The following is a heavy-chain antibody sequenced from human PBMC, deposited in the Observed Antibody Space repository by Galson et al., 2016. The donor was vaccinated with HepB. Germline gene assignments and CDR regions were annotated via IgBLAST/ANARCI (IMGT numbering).Heavy chain of an antibody. CDR1: GFNIRAYA. CDR2: TSFDGTNN. J-gene: IGHJ6*02. D-gene: IGHD3-10*01. CDR3: ARGRAAMDV. V-gene: IGHV3-30-3*01. Sequence: SLRLSCAASGFNIRAYAMYWVRQAPGRGLEWLSVTSFDGTNNDYADSVRGRFTMSRDNSQNTVHLFLSGLRAEDTATYYCARGRAAMDVWSQGTTVFVSS.